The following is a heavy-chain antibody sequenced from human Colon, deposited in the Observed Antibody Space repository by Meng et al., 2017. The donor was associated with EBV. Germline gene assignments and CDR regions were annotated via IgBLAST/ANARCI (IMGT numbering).Heavy chain of an antibody. CDR2: IYYSGST. D-gene: IGHD2-15*01. V-gene: IGHV4-30-4*01. CDR1: GCSISSGDYY. CDR3: ARQATGYCSGGSCYSGSIFDY. Sequence: QVQREGAGQGRVKPSQTLSLPCTVSGCSISSGDYYWSWIRQPPGKGLEWIGYIYYSGSTHYNPSLKSRVTISVDTSKNQFSLKVSSVTAADTAVYYCARQATGYCSGGSCYSGSIFDYWGQGTLVTVSS. J-gene: IGHJ4*02.